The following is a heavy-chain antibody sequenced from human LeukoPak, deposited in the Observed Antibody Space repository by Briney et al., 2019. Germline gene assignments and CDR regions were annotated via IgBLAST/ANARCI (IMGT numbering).Heavy chain of an antibody. D-gene: IGHD3-10*01. CDR3: ASHYYGSGTLDI. Sequence: ASVKVSCKSSGYTFTSYYMHWVRQAPGQGLEWMGIINPSGGSTSYAQKFQGRVTMTRDTSTSTVYMELSSLRSEDTAVYYCASHYYGSGTLDIWGQGTMVTVSS. CDR1: GYTFTSYY. V-gene: IGHV1-46*01. CDR2: INPSGGST. J-gene: IGHJ3*02.